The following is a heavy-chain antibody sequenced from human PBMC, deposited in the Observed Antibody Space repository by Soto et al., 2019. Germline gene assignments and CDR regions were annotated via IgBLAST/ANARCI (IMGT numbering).Heavy chain of an antibody. D-gene: IGHD6-13*01. CDR1: GFTFSSYA. CDR3: ARDGPRYSSSWYDYYYYGMDV. CDR2: ISYDGSNK. V-gene: IGHV3-30-3*01. J-gene: IGHJ6*02. Sequence: GGSLRLSCAASGFTFSSYAMHWVRQAPGKGLEWVAVISYDGSNKYYADSVKGRFTISRDNSKNTLCLQMNSLRAEDTAVYYCARDGPRYSSSWYDYYYYGMDVWGQGTTVTVSS.